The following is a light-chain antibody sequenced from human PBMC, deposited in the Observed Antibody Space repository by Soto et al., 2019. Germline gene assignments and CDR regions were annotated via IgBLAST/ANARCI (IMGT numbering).Light chain of an antibody. CDR1: SSDVGTYNY. V-gene: IGLV2-14*01. J-gene: IGLJ2*01. CDR2: DVS. Sequence: QSALTQPASVSGSPGQSITISCTGTSSDVGTYNYVSWYQQHPGKAPKLMIYDVSSRPSGVSNRFSGSKSGNTASLTISGLQAEDDAGYYCSSYTSSSTVVFGGGTKLTVL. CDR3: SSYTSSSTVV.